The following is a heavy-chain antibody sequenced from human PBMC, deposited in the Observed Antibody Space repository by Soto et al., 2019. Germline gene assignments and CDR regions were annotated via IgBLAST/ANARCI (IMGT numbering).Heavy chain of an antibody. D-gene: IGHD2-15*01. J-gene: IGHJ4*02. CDR2: INPSGGST. CDR3: ARANGGNPRYGY. V-gene: IGHV1-46*01. CDR1: GYTFTSYY. Sequence: QVQLVQSGAEVKKPGASVKVSCKASGYTFTSYYMHWVRQAPGQGLEWMGIINPSGGSTSYAQKFQGRVTMTRDTTTSTVYMELSSLRSEDTAVYYCARANGGNPRYGYWGQGTLVTVSS.